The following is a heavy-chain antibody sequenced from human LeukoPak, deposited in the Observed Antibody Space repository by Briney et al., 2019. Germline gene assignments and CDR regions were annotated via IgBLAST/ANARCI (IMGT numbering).Heavy chain of an antibody. CDR2: IFYSGST. CDR1: GGSISSYY. V-gene: IGHV4-59*12. J-gene: IGHJ4*02. CDR3: ARLVWFGDLLHVFDY. Sequence: SETLSLTCTVSGGSISSYYWSWIRQPPGKGLEWIGYIFYSGSTNYNPSLESRVTMAVDASKNQFSLKLSSVTAADTAVYYCARLVWFGDLLHVFDYWGQELLVTVSS. D-gene: IGHD3-10*01.